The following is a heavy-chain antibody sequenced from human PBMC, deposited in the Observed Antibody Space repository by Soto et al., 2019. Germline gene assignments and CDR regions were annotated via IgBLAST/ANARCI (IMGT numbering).Heavy chain of an antibody. D-gene: IGHD2-8*01. CDR3: ARGADAMLPPNFDY. J-gene: IGHJ4*02. V-gene: IGHV4-34*01. Sequence: KASETLSLTCAVHGDSFSGYFWTWILQPPGKGLEWIAEITEGGTTNYSPSLKSRVSIAVDSSKRQFSLTLSSVTAADTAMYYCARGADAMLPPNFDYWSQGSLVTAPQ. CDR1: GDSFSGYF. CDR2: ITEGGTT.